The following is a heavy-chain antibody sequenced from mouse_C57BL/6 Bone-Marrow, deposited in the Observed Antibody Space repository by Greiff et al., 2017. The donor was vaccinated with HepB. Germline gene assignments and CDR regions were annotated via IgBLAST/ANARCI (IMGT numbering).Heavy chain of an antibody. Sequence: EVKLEESGGGLVQPGGSMKLSCVASGFTFSNYWMNWVRQSPEKGLEWVAQIRLKSDNYATHYAESVKGRFTISRDDSKSSVYLQMNNLRAEDTGIYYCTGRGNYAWFAYWGQGTLVTVSA. CDR1: GFTFSNYW. CDR3: TGRGNYAWFAY. CDR2: IRLKSDNYAT. J-gene: IGHJ3*01. D-gene: IGHD2-1*01. V-gene: IGHV6-3*01.